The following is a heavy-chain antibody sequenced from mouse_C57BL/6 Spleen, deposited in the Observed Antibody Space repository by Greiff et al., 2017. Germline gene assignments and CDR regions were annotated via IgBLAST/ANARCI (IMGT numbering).Heavy chain of an antibody. CDR3: ARRGGNLYAMDY. CDR2: IHPNSGST. D-gene: IGHD2-1*01. CDR1: GYTFTSYW. V-gene: IGHV1-64*01. Sequence: QVQLKQPGAELVKPGASVKLSCKASGYTFTSYWMHWVKQRPGQGLEWIGMIHPNSGSTNYNEKFKSKATLTVDKSSSTAYMQLSSLTSEDSAVYYCARRGGNLYAMDYWGQGTSVTVSS. J-gene: IGHJ4*01.